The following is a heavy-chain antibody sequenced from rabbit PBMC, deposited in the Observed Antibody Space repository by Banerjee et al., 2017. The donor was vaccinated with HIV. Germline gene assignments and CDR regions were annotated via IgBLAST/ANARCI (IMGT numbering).Heavy chain of an antibody. Sequence: QEQLKETGGGLVQPGGSLTLSCKASGFDFSSYYMSWVRQAPGKGLEWIGIIYAGSGNTVYATWAKGRLTISKTSWTTVTLQMTSLTAADTATYFCARDLAGVIGWNFGLWGPGTLVTVS. J-gene: IGHJ4*01. V-gene: IGHV1S45*01. CDR3: ARDLAGVIGWNFGL. D-gene: IGHD4-1*01. CDR1: GFDFSSYYM. CDR2: IYAGSGNT.